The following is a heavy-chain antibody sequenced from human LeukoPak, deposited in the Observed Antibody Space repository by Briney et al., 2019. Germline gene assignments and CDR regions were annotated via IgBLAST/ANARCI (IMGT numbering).Heavy chain of an antibody. CDR2: IWYDGSNK. CDR1: GFTFSSYG. V-gene: IGHV3-33*01. D-gene: IGHD3-9*01. CDR3: ARSDEYYDILTGYYSD. J-gene: IGHJ4*02. Sequence: GGSLRLSCAASGFTFSSYGMHWVRQAPGKGLEWVAVIWYDGSNKYYADSVKGRFTISRDNSKNTLYLEMNSLRAEDTAVYYCARSDEYYDILTGYYSDWGQGTLVTVSS.